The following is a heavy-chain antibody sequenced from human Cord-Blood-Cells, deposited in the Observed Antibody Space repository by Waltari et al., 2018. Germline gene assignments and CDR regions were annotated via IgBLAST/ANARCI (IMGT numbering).Heavy chain of an antibody. J-gene: IGHJ4*02. CDR2: INHSGST. CDR1: GGSFSGYY. D-gene: IGHD1-26*01. CDR3: ARGPFAGATKFFDY. V-gene: IGHV4-34*01. Sequence: QVQLQQWGAGLLKPSAPLSLPCAVHGGSFSGYYWSRLRRPPGKGLEWIGEINHSGSTNYNPSLKSRVTISVDTSKNQFSLKLSSVTAADTAVYYCARGPFAGATKFFDYWGQGTLVTVSS.